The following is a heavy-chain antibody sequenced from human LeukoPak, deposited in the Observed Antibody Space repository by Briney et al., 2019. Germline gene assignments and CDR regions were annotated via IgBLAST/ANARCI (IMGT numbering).Heavy chain of an antibody. V-gene: IGHV1-69*05. CDR2: IIPIFGTA. D-gene: IGHD5-12*01. J-gene: IGHJ3*02. CDR1: GRTFSSYA. Sequence: ASVKVACKASGRTFSSYAISWVRQAPGQGLEWMAGIIPIFGTANYAQKFQGRVTITTDDSTSTAYMGLSSLRSDDTAVYYCARYIVASRGAFDMWGQGTMVTVSS. CDR3: ARYIVASRGAFDM.